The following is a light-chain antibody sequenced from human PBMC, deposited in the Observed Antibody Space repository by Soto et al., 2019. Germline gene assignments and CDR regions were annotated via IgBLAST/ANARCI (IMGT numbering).Light chain of an antibody. CDR3: QQYNNWPPYT. V-gene: IGKV3-15*01. CDR2: GAS. J-gene: IGKJ2*01. CDR1: QSVSSN. Sequence: EIVMTQSPATLSVSPGERATLSCRASQSVSSNLAWYQQKPGQAPRLLIYGASTRSYGIPASFSGSGSGTEFTLSISSLQSEDFAVYYCQQYNNWPPYTFGQGTKLEIK.